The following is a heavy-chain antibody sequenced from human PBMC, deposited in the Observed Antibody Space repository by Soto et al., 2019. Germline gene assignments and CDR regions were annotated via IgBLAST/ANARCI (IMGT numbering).Heavy chain of an antibody. D-gene: IGHD6-19*01. CDR1: GYTFTSYA. Sequence: ASVKVSCKASGYTFTSYAMHWVRQAPGQRLEWMGWINAGNGNTKYSQKFQGRVTIIRDTSASTAYMELSSLRSEDTAVYYFAREDSGWYLSGAFDIWGQGTMVTV. CDR2: INAGNGNT. J-gene: IGHJ3*02. V-gene: IGHV1-3*01. CDR3: AREDSGWYLSGAFDI.